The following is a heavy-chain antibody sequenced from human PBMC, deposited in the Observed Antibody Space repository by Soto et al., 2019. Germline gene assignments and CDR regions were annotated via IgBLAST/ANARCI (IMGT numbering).Heavy chain of an antibody. CDR2: IYHSGST. V-gene: IGHV4-4*02. CDR3: ARYCSGGSCYPNFDY. J-gene: IGHJ4*02. CDR1: GGSISSSNW. Sequence: QVQLQESGPGLVKPSGTLSLTCAVSGGSISSSNWWSWVRQPPGKGLGWIGEIYHSGSTNYNPSLKSRVTISVDKSKNQFSLKLSSVTAADTAVYYCARYCSGGSCYPNFDYWGQGTLVTVSS. D-gene: IGHD2-15*01.